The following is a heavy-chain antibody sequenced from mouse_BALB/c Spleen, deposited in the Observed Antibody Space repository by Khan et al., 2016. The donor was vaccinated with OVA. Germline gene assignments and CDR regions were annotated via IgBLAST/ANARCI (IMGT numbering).Heavy chain of an antibody. J-gene: IGHJ2*01. CDR3: RESTIKD. CDR2: TDPANGNT. Sequence: EVQLQESGAELVKPAASLKLSCTASGYNFKDIYIHWVNQSPEKGLERIRRTDPANGNTKHDPVFQGYATITADTSSITADLLLSSRTSEDTAVYYCRESTIKDWGQGTTLTVSS. D-gene: IGHD1-3*01. CDR1: GYNFKDIY. V-gene: IGHV14-3*02.